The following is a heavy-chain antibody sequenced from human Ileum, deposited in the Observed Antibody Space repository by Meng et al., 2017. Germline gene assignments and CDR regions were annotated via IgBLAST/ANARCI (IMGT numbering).Heavy chain of an antibody. CDR3: ARMVDTAMVRSPYDY. Sequence: SETLSLTCTVSRYSISSGYYWGWIRQPPGKGLEWIGSIYHSGSTYYNPSLKSRVTISVDTSKNQFSLKLSSVTAADTAVYYCARMVDTAMVRSPYDYWGQGTLVTVSS. D-gene: IGHD5-18*01. J-gene: IGHJ4*02. CDR2: IYHSGST. CDR1: RYSISSGYY. V-gene: IGHV4-38-2*02.